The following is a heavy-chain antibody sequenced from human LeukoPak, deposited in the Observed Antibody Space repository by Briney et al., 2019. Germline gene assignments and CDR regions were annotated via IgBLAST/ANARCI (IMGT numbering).Heavy chain of an antibody. Sequence: GESLKISCKGSGYSSTNYWIAWVRQMPGKGLEWMGIIYPGDSDTRYDPSFQGQVTISADKSISTAYLQWSSLKASDTAMYYCARRASSYYYFEYWGQGTLVTVSS. CDR3: ARRASSYYYFEY. D-gene: IGHD6-13*01. J-gene: IGHJ4*02. CDR2: IYPGDSDT. V-gene: IGHV5-51*01. CDR1: GYSSTNYW.